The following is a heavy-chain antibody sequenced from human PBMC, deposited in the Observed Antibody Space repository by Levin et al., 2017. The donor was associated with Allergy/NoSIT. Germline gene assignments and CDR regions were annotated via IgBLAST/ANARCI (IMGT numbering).Heavy chain of an antibody. CDR1: GFPFSSSW. J-gene: IGHJ3*01. V-gene: IGHV3-7*01. CDR2: IKQDGSET. Sequence: LSLTCAASGFPFSSSWVNWVRPAPGKGLEWVANIKQDGSETNYVDSVKGRFTISRDNAKNSLFLLMKSLRAEDTAVYYCARDGTGYHFGDDPFDLWGRGTKVIVSS. CDR3: ARDGTGYHFGDDPFDL. D-gene: IGHD3-22*01.